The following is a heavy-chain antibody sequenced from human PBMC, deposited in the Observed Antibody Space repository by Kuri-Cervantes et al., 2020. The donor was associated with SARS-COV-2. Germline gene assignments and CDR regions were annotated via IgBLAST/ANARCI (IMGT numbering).Heavy chain of an antibody. CDR3: ARVRYCSSTSCSRGYYYYYMDV. CDR2: ISYDGSNK. D-gene: IGHD2-2*01. CDR1: GFTFSSYA. Sequence: GGSLRLSCAASGFTFSSYAMHWVRQAPGKGLEWVAVISYDGSNKYYADSVKGRFTISRDNSKNTVYLQMNSLRAEDTAVYYCARVRYCSSTSCSRGYYYYYMDVWGKGTTVTVSS. V-gene: IGHV3-30-3*01. J-gene: IGHJ6*03.